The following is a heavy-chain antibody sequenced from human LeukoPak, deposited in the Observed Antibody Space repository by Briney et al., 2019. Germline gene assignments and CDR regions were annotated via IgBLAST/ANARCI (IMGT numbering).Heavy chain of an antibody. CDR2: IASSGTTK. V-gene: IGHV3-48*03. CDR3: ALLAVVSDFDY. Sequence: GGSLRLSCAVSRFPFSVYEMNWVRQAPGKGLEWVSNIASSGTTKYYADSVKGRFSISRDNAKSSLYLQMNSLRVEDTAVYYCALLAVVSDFDYWGQGALVTVSS. J-gene: IGHJ4*02. CDR1: RFPFSVYE. D-gene: IGHD3-22*01.